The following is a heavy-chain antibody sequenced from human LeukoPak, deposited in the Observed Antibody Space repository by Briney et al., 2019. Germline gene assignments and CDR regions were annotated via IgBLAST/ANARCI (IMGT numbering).Heavy chain of an antibody. D-gene: IGHD5-18*01. J-gene: IGHJ4*02. CDR1: GFTVSSNY. CDR2: IKPDGSDK. Sequence: GGSLRLSCAASGFTVSSNYMNWVRQAPGKGLEWVANIKPDGSDKNYVDSVKGRFTISRDNSGNSLYLQVNSLRAEDTAVYFCARRGYTLDYWGQGTLVTVSS. CDR3: ARRGYTLDY. V-gene: IGHV3-7*01.